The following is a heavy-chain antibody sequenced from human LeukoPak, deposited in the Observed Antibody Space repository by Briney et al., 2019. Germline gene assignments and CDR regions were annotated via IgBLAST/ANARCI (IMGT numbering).Heavy chain of an antibody. Sequence: GGSLRLSCAASGFTVSSNYMTWVRQAPGKGLEWVSVIYSGGSTYYADSVKGRFTISRDNSKNTLFLQMNCLRAEDTAVYYCASSSGWYNSFDYWGLGTLVTVSS. CDR1: GFTVSSNY. V-gene: IGHV3-66*01. CDR2: IYSGGST. D-gene: IGHD6-19*01. J-gene: IGHJ4*02. CDR3: ASSSGWYNSFDY.